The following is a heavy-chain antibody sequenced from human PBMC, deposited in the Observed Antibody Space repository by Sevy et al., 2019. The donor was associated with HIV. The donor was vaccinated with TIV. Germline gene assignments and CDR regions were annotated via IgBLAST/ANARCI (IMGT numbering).Heavy chain of an antibody. D-gene: IGHD3-22*01. CDR3: ASSDATSRFGYYYFAMDF. J-gene: IGHJ6*02. CDR2: ISYTSTTI. V-gene: IGHV3-48*02. Sequence: GGPLRLSCAVSGFTFNTYNMNWVRQAPGKGLEWVSYISYTSTTIYYADSVRGRFTISRDNAKNTLYLQMNSLRDEDTAVYYCASSDATSRFGYYYFAMDFWGQGTSVTVSS. CDR1: GFTFNTYN.